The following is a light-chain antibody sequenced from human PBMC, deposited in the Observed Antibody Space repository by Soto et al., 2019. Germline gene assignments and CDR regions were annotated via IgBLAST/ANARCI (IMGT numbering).Light chain of an antibody. J-gene: IGLJ3*02. Sequence: QSALTQPASVSGSPGQSITISCTGTSSDVGSYNYVSWYQQHPGKAPQLMIYDVSNRPSGVSNRFSGSKSGNTASLTISGLQAEDEADYYCSSYTSTSTWVFGGGTQLTVL. CDR3: SSYTSTSTWV. V-gene: IGLV2-14*01. CDR2: DVS. CDR1: SSDVGSYNY.